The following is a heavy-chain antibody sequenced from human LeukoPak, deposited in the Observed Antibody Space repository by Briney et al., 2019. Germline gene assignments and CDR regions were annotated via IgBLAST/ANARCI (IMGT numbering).Heavy chain of an antibody. V-gene: IGHV4-31*03. D-gene: IGHD3-10*01. CDR1: GGSISSGGYY. CDR3: ARGSFMVRGVGDNWFDP. J-gene: IGHJ5*02. CDR2: IYYSGSA. Sequence: SETLSLTCTVSGGSISSGGYYWSWIRQHPGKGLEWIGYIYYSGSAYYNPSLKSRVTVSVDTSKNQFSLKLSSVTAADTAVYYCARGSFMVRGVGDNWFDPWGQGTLVTVSS.